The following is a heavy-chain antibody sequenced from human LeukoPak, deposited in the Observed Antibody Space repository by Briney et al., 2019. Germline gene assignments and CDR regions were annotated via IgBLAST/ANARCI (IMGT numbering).Heavy chain of an antibody. CDR2: ISAYNGNT. J-gene: IGHJ5*02. Sequence: ASVKDSRKASGYTFTSYGISWVRQAPGQGLEWMGWISAYNGNTNYAQKLQVRVTMTTDTSTSTAYMELRSMRSDDTAVYYCAGVYNGGDWFDPWGQGTLVTVSS. CDR3: AGVYNGGDWFDP. V-gene: IGHV1-18*01. D-gene: IGHD1-14*01. CDR1: GYTFTSYG.